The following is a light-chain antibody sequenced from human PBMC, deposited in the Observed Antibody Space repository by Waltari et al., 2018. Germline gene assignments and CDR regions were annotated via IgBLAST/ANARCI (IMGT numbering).Light chain of an antibody. CDR2: TNY. V-gene: IGLV1-44*01. Sequence: QSVLTQPPSASGTPGQRVIISCSGRSPNIGSHTVHWYQHPPGTAPKLLIFTNYKRPSGVPDRFSASKSGTSAALTISGLQSVDEADYYCAAWDNNGHVVFGGETKVTIL. CDR1: SPNIGSHT. J-gene: IGLJ2*01. CDR3: AAWDNNGHVV.